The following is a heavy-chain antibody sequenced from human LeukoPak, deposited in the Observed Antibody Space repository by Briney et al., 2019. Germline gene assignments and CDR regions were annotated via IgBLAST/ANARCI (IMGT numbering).Heavy chain of an antibody. CDR1: GGSFSGYY. V-gene: IGHV4-34*01. CDR3: ARGRTRSQPILLWFRELSA. CDR2: INHSGST. D-gene: IGHD3-10*01. Sequence: SETLSLTCAVYGGSFSGYYWSWIRQPPGKGLEWIGEINHSGSTNYNPSLKSRVTISVDTSKNQFSLKLSSVTAADTAVYYCARGRTRSQPILLWFRELSAWGPGTLVTVSS. J-gene: IGHJ5*02.